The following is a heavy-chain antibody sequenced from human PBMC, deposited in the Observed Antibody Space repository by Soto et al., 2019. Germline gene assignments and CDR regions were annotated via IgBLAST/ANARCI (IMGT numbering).Heavy chain of an antibody. J-gene: IGHJ4*02. CDR2: IKSKTDGWTT. CDR3: TQNYYDSSGYLKDY. Sequence: VQLVESGGGLVKPGGSLRLSCAASGFTFSNAWMSWVRQAPGKGLEWVGRIKSKTDGWTTDYAAPVKGRFTISRDDSKNTLYLQMNSLKTEDTAVYYCTQNYYDSSGYLKDYWGQGTLVTVSS. CDR1: GFTFSNAW. V-gene: IGHV3-15*01. D-gene: IGHD3-22*01.